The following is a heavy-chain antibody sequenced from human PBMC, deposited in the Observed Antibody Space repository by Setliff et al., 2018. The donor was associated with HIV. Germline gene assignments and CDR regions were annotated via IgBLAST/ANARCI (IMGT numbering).Heavy chain of an antibody. CDR3: AGDYAGSGRPFDY. D-gene: IGHD6-19*01. J-gene: IGHJ4*02. Sequence: SETLSLTCTVSGDSISSGSYYWSWVRQPAGMGLEWIGRFDSSGGTDYNPSLKSRVTISKDTSKNQFSLKLTSVTAADTAVYFCAGDYAGSGRPFDYWGQGTLVTVSS. CDR1: GDSISSGSYY. V-gene: IGHV4-61*02. CDR2: FDSSGGT.